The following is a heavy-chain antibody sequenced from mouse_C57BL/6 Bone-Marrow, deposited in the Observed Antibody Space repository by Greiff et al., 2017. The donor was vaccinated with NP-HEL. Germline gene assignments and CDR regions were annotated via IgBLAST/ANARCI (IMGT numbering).Heavy chain of an antibody. V-gene: IGHV1-64*01. CDR1: GYTFTSYW. CDR2: IHPNSGST. CDR3: ARSITTGGGYYFDY. Sequence: QVQLQQPGAELVKPGASVKLSCKASGYTFTSYWMHWVKQRPGQGLEWIGMIHPNSGSTNYNEKFKSKATLTVDKSSSTAYMQLSSLTSEDSAVYYCARSITTGGGYYFDYWGQGTTLTVSS. D-gene: IGHD1-1*01. J-gene: IGHJ2*01.